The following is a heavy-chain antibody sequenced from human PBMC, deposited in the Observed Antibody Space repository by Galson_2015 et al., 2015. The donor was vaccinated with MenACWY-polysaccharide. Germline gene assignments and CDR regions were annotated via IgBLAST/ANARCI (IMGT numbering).Heavy chain of an antibody. CDR3: AGLEAGSPFGWFDP. V-gene: IGHV4-59*01. CDR1: GGSMSRYK. D-gene: IGHD6-19*01. CDR2: IHYSGST. J-gene: IGHJ5*02. Sequence: SETLSLTCTVSGGSMSRYKWAWIQQPPGKGLEWIGYIHYSGSTKKNPSLESRVTISVDTSKNRFSLNLNSVTAADTAVYYCAGLEAGSPFGWFDPWGQGALVTVSS.